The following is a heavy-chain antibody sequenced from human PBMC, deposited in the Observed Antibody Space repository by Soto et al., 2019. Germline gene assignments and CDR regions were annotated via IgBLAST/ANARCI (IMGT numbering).Heavy chain of an antibody. Sequence: ASVKVSCKASGYTFTSYGISWVRQAPGQGLEWMGWISAYNGNTNYAQKLQGRVTMTTDTSTSTAYMELRSLRSDDTAVYYCARRWRYYDSSGYYYAGFDYWGQGTLVTVSS. CDR1: GYTFTSYG. J-gene: IGHJ4*02. D-gene: IGHD3-22*01. CDR2: ISAYNGNT. V-gene: IGHV1-18*01. CDR3: ARRWRYYDSSGYYYAGFDY.